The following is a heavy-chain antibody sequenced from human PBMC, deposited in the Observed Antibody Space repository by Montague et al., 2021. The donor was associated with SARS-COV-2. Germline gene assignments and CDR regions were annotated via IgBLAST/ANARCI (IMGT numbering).Heavy chain of an antibody. CDR1: GGSIGSYY. V-gene: IGHV4-59*01. Sequence: SETLSLTCSVSGGSIGSYYWSWLRQPPGKGLEWIGQINYSGSNTYSPSSKSRVTISIDTPKNQFSLKVSSVTAADTAVYYCARSLDPSEFYYLDFWGQGTLVTVSS. CDR2: INYSGSN. CDR3: ARSLDPSEFYYLDF. D-gene: IGHD3-10*01. J-gene: IGHJ4*03.